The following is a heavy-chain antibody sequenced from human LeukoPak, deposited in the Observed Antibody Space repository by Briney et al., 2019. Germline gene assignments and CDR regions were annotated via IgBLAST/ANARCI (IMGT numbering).Heavy chain of an antibody. CDR3: ARELPGHRAFDY. V-gene: IGHV4-4*02. J-gene: IGHJ4*02. CDR2: IYHSGST. Sequence: SETLSLTCAVFGGSISNSNWWSWVRQPPGKGLEWIGEIYHSGSTNYNPSLKSRVTISVDKSKNQFSLKLSSVTAADTAVYYCARELPGHRAFDYWGQGTLVTVSS. CDR1: GGSISNSNW. D-gene: IGHD1-26*01.